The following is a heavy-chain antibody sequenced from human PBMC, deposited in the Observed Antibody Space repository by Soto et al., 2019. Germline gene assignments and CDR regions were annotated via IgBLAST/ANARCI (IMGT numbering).Heavy chain of an antibody. Sequence: GGSLRLSCAASGFTFSSYGMHWVRQAPGKGLEWVAVISYDGSNKYYADSVKGRFTISRDNSKNTLYLQMNSLRAEDTAVYYCAKDRYQVAATTAIDYYYYYYMDVWGKGTTVTVSS. V-gene: IGHV3-30*18. CDR2: ISYDGSNK. CDR1: GFTFSSYG. CDR3: AKDRYQVAATTAIDYYYYYYMDV. J-gene: IGHJ6*03. D-gene: IGHD2-15*01.